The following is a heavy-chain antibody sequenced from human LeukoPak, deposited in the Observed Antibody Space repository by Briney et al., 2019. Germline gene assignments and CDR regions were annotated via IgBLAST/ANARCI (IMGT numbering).Heavy chain of an antibody. J-gene: IGHJ4*02. D-gene: IGHD6-19*01. CDR3: ASIAVAGI. Sequence: PGGSLRLSCVASGFTFRSYGMHWVRQAPGKGLDWVAVISYDGSNKYYADSVKGRFTISRDNSKNTMYLQMSSLRAEDTAVYYCASIAVAGIWGQGTLVTVSS. CDR1: GFTFRSYG. V-gene: IGHV3-30*03. CDR2: ISYDGSNK.